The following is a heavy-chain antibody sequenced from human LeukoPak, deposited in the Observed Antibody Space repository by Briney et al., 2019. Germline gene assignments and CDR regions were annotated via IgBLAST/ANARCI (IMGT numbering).Heavy chain of an antibody. CDR1: GFTFSSYT. J-gene: IGHJ6*03. D-gene: IGHD2-2*02. CDR2: ISYDGSDK. CDR3: VRDNPPDCSSTSCYKGFYYYYMDV. V-gene: IGHV3-30*04. Sequence: GRSLRLSCAASGFTFSSYTMHWVRQAPGKGLEWVAIISYDGSDKYYADSVKGRFTISRDNSKNTLYLQMNSLRAEDTAVYYCVRDNPPDCSSTSCYKGFYYYYMDVWGKGVTVSVSS.